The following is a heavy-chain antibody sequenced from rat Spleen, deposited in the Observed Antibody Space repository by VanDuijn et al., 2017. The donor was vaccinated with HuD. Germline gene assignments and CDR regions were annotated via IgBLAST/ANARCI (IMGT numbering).Heavy chain of an antibody. CDR2: ISTGGDNT. D-gene: IGHD1-3*01. Sequence: EVQLVESGGGLVQPGRSLKLSCAVSGFTFTNYDMAWVRPAPTKGLECVASISTGGDNTFYRDSVKGRFTISRDNAKNTQYLQMDSLRSEDTATYYCARHILGYGSLFYWGQGVMVTVSS. CDR1: GFTFTNYD. J-gene: IGHJ2*01. V-gene: IGHV5S13*01. CDR3: ARHILGYGSLFY.